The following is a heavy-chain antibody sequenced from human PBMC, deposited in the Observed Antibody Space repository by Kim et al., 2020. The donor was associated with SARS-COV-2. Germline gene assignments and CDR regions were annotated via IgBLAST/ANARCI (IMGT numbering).Heavy chain of an antibody. CDR1: GFTFSDYY. CDR2: ISCSGAIT. V-gene: IGHV3-11*01. D-gene: IGHD1-26*01. CDR3: ARDGRLYTGTFVGGFDF. Sequence: GGSLRLSCAASGFTFSDYYLTWIRQAPGKGLEWVSYISCSGAITDYADSVKGRFTISRDNAKNSLYLQMNSLRGEDTAIYYCARDGRLYTGTFVGGFDFWGPGTVVAVSA. J-gene: IGHJ3*01.